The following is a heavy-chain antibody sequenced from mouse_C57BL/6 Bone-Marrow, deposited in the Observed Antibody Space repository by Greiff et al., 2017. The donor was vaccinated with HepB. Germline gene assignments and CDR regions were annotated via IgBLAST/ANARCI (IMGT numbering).Heavy chain of an antibody. CDR2: IDPANGNT. V-gene: IGHV14-3*01. D-gene: IGHD1-1*01. J-gene: IGHJ1*03. CDR1: GFNIKNTY. CDR3: ASSYGSSYEDDWYFDV. Sequence: EVKLQQSVAELVRPGASVKLSCTASGFNIKNTYMHWVKQRPEQGLEWIGRIDPANGNTKYAPKFQGKATITADTSSNTAYLQLSSLTSEDTAIYYCASSYGSSYEDDWYFDVWGTGTTVTVSS.